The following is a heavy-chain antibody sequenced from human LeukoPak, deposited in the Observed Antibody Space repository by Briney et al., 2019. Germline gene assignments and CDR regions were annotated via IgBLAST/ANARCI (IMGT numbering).Heavy chain of an antibody. CDR2: IWYDGSNK. Sequence: TGGSLRLSCAASGFNFSSYGMHWVRQAPGKGLEWVAVIWYDGSNKYYADSVKGRFTISRDNSKNTLYLQMNSLRAEDTAVYYCASPSSGWPNDAFDIWGQGTMVTVSS. V-gene: IGHV3-33*01. CDR1: GFNFSSYG. CDR3: ASPSSGWPNDAFDI. D-gene: IGHD6-19*01. J-gene: IGHJ3*02.